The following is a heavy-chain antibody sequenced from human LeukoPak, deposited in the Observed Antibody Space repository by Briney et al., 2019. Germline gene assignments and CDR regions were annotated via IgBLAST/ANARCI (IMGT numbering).Heavy chain of an antibody. D-gene: IGHD2-2*01. J-gene: IGHJ6*03. Sequence: PGGSLRLSCAASGFTFSSYAMSWVRQAPGKGLEWVSAISGSGGSTYYADSVKGRFTISRDNSKNTLYLQMNSLRAEDTAVYYCAKDSHIVVVPAAMPHYYYYMAVWGKGTTVTVSS. V-gene: IGHV3-23*01. CDR2: ISGSGGST. CDR1: GFTFSSYA. CDR3: AKDSHIVVVPAAMPHYYYYMAV.